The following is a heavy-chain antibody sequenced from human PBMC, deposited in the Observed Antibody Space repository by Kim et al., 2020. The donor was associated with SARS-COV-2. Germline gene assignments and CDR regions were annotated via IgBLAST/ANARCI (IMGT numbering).Heavy chain of an antibody. J-gene: IGHJ4*02. CDR3: AKDMVPDTAMDLDY. CDR2: ISWNSGSI. V-gene: IGHV3-9*01. Sequence: WAASGFTWGGEAREGGGEAPWRGLEWVSGISWNSGSIGYAYSVKGRFTISRDNAKNSLYLQMNSLRAEDTALYYCAKDMVPDTAMDLDYWGQGTLVTVSS. D-gene: IGHD5-18*01. CDR1: GFTWGGEA.